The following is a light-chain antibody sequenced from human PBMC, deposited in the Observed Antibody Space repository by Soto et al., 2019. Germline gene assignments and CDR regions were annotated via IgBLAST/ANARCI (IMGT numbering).Light chain of an antibody. J-gene: IGKJ3*01. CDR3: QQSYSTPFT. V-gene: IGKV1-39*01. Sequence: DIQMTQSPSSLSASVGDRVTITCRASQTIRNYLNWYQQKPGTAPNLLIYAASSLQSGVPSRFSGSASGTDFTLTISSLQPEDFATYSCQQSYSTPFTFGPGTKVDIK. CDR2: AAS. CDR1: QTIRNY.